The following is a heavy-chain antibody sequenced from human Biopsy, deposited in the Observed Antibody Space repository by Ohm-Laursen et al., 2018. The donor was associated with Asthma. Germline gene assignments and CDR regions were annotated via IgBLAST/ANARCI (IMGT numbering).Heavy chain of an antibody. CDR3: ARAAITGIRGWFDP. J-gene: IGHJ5*02. CDR1: GGSIGAGDYY. Sequence: SETLSLTCSVSGGSIGAGDYYWNWIRQPPGKGLEWIGEIDQSGYTNYNPSLKSRVTISADTSKNQFHLNLSSVTAADTAVYFCARAAITGIRGWFDPWGQGTQVTVSS. V-gene: IGHV4-34*01. CDR2: IDQSGYT. D-gene: IGHD1-20*01.